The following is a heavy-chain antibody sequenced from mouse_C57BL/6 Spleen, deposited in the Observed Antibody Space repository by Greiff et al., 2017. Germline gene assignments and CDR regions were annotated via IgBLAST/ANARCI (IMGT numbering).Heavy chain of an antibody. J-gene: IGHJ4*01. D-gene: IGHD3-2*02. Sequence: EVKVVESGGDLVKPGGSLKLSCAASGFTFSSYGMSWVRQTPDKRLEWVATISSGGSYTYYPDSVKGRFTISRDNAKNTLYLQMSSLKSEDTAIFYCASDSSGYAMDYWGQGTSVTVSS. CDR3: ASDSSGYAMDY. CDR1: GFTFSSYG. V-gene: IGHV5-6*01. CDR2: ISSGGSYT.